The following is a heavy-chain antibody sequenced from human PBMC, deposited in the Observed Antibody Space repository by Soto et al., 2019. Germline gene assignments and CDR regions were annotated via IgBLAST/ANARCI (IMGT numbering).Heavy chain of an antibody. CDR3: ARHRSNSITMVRGVIWWFDP. CDR2: IYYSGST. V-gene: IGHV4-39*01. J-gene: IGHJ5*02. CDR1: GGSISSSSYY. D-gene: IGHD3-10*01. Sequence: SETLSLTCTVSGGSISSSSYYWGWIRQPPGKGLEWIGSIYYSGSTYYNPSLKIRVTISVDTSKNQFSLKLSSVTAADTAVYYCARHRSNSITMVRGVIWWFDPWGQGTLVTVSS.